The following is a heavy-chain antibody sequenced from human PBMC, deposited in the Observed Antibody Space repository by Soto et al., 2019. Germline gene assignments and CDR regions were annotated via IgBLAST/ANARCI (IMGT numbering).Heavy chain of an antibody. Sequence: ASVKVSCKASGYTFTSYYMHWVRQAPGQGLEWMGIINPSGGSTSYAQKFQGRVTMTRDTSTSTVYMELNSLKVEDTAVYYCFTDREFRPAYWGQGTLVTVSS. CDR2: INPSGGST. V-gene: IGHV1-46*01. CDR1: GYTFTSYY. J-gene: IGHJ4*02. CDR3: FTDREFRPAY.